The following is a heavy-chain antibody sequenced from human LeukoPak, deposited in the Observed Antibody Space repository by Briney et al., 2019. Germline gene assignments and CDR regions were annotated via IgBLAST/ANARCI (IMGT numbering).Heavy chain of an antibody. J-gene: IGHJ5*02. V-gene: IGHV3-7*01. CDR3: AREGDDFWSGYLNWFDP. CDR2: IKQDGSEK. CDR1: GFSFSSYW. D-gene: IGHD3-3*01. Sequence: GGSLRLSCAASGFSFSSYWMSWVRQAPGKGLEWVANIKQDGSEKYYVDSVKGRFTISRDNAKNSLYLQMSSLRAEDTAVYYCAREGDDFWSGYLNWFDPWGQGTLVTVSS.